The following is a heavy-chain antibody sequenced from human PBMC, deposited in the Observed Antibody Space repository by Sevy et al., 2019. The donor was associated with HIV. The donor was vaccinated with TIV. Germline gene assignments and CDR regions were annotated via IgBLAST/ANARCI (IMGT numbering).Heavy chain of an antibody. CDR3: AKEERSWYWGN. D-gene: IGHD3-16*01. V-gene: IGHV3-9*01. Sequence: GGSLRLSCAASGFTFDDYAMHWVRQAPGKGLELVSGISWNSGSIGYADSVKGRFTISRDNAKNSLYLQMNSLRAEDTALYYCAKEERSWYWGNWGQGTLVTVSS. CDR2: ISWNSGSI. CDR1: GFTFDDYA. J-gene: IGHJ4*02.